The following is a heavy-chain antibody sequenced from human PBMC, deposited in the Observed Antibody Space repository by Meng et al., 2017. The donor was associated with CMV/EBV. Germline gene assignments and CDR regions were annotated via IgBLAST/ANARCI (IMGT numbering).Heavy chain of an antibody. CDR2: IYYSGST. Sequence: QPKEAGTAMVTPSETLSLHCTFSCGSISSSSSYWCWIRQPPGKGLEWICSIYYSGSTYYNPSLKSRVTISVDTSKNQFSLKLSSVTAADTAVYYCASIVGAQDYWGQGTLVTVSS. CDR3: ASIVGAQDY. D-gene: IGHD1-26*01. CDR1: CGSISSSSSY. V-gene: IGHV4-39*07. J-gene: IGHJ4*02.